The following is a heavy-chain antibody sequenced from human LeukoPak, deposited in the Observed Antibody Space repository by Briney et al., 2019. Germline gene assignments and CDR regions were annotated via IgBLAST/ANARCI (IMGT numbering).Heavy chain of an antibody. CDR1: GFTFNTYW. CDR3: ARVWRIVFDP. J-gene: IGHJ5*02. CDR2: IKEDGSEK. V-gene: IGHV3-7*01. D-gene: IGHD3-3*01. Sequence: GGSLRLSCAASGFTFNTYWMSWVRQAPGKGLEWVANIKEDGSEKYYVDSVKGRFTISRDNAKNSLYLQMNSLRAEDTAVYYCARVWRIVFDPWGQGTLVTVSS.